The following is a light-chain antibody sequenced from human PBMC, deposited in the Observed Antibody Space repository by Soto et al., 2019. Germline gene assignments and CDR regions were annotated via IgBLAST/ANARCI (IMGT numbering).Light chain of an antibody. Sequence: QSALTQPPSASGSPGQSVTISCPGTSSEVGGYNYVSWYQQHPGKAPKLMIYEVSKRPSGVPDRFSGSKSGNTASRPVSGLQVEVEVIYYPTSYAGSNNSVFGPGPRSPS. CDR1: SSEVGGYNY. J-gene: IGLJ1*01. V-gene: IGLV2-8*01. CDR2: EVS. CDR3: TSYAGSNNSV.